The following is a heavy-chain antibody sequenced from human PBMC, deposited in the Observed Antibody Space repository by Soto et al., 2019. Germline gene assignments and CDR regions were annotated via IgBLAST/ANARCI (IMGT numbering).Heavy chain of an antibody. CDR2: IYYSGST. Sequence: QVQLQESGPGLVKPSQTLSLTCTVSGGSISSGDYYWSWIRQPPGKGLEWIGYIYYSGSTYYNPSLKSRVTLSVDTSKNQFSLKLSSVTAADTAVYYCARGDYFWSGLYTTKIDYYYYGMDVWGQGTTVTVSS. CDR1: GGSISSGDYY. CDR3: ARGDYFWSGLYTTKIDYYYYGMDV. J-gene: IGHJ6*02. V-gene: IGHV4-30-4*01. D-gene: IGHD3-3*01.